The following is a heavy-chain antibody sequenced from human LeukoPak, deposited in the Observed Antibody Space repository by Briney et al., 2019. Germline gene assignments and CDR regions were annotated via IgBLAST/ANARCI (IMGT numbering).Heavy chain of an antibody. CDR2: ISSNGGST. Sequence: GGSLRLSCAVSGFPFSSYAMHWVRQAPGKGLEYVSAISSNGGSTSYANSVKGRFTISRDNSKNTLYLQMGSLRDEDMAVYYCARSSIVVVSILDYWGQGTLVTVSS. D-gene: IGHD2-2*01. CDR1: GFPFSSYA. CDR3: ARSSIVVVSILDY. V-gene: IGHV3-64*01. J-gene: IGHJ4*02.